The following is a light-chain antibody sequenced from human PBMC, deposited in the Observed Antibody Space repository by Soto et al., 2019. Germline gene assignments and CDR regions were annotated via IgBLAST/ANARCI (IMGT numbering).Light chain of an antibody. Sequence: EIVLTQSPGTLSLSPGERATLSCRASQSVGRNFLAWYQHKPGQAPRLLIYDSSRRATGIPDRFSGSGSGTDFTLTMSRLEPEDVVVYYCQQYASSPRTFGGGTKVEIK. CDR2: DSS. J-gene: IGKJ4*01. V-gene: IGKV3-20*01. CDR3: QQYASSPRT. CDR1: QSVGRNF.